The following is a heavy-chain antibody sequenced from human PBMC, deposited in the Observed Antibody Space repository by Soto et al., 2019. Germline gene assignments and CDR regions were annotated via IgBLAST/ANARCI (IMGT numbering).Heavy chain of an antibody. CDR3: ARDVPGKMGHDS. V-gene: IGHV3-7*01. D-gene: IGHD1-26*01. CDR2: TKQDGSDK. Sequence: PGGSLRLSCAASGFTFSSFWMSWVRRAPGKGLEWVANTKQDGSDKNYEDSVEGRFTISRDNAKNSLFLQMNSLRVEDTAMYYCARDVPGKMGHDSWGQGTLVTVSS. CDR1: GFTFSSFW. J-gene: IGHJ4*02.